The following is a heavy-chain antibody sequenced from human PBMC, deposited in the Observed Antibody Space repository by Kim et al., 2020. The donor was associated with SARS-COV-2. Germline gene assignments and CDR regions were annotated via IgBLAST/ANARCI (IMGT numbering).Heavy chain of an antibody. CDR3: TRGSNYAMDV. Sequence: GGSLRLSCAASGFTFSSYGMHWVRQAPGKGLVWVTRINSDERNTFYADAVKGRFTISRDNAKNTLYLQMNSLRAEDTAVYYCTRGSNYAMDVWGQGTTVTVSS. V-gene: IGHV3-74*01. J-gene: IGHJ6*02. CDR2: INSDERNT. CDR1: GFTFSSYG.